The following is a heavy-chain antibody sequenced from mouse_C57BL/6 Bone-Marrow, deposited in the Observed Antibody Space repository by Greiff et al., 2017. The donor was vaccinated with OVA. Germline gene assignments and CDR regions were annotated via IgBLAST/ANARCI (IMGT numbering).Heavy chain of an antibody. CDR3: TRSDYYGNFDY. CDR1: GYTFTDYE. J-gene: IGHJ2*01. D-gene: IGHD1-1*01. V-gene: IGHV1-15*01. Sequence: LVESGAELVRPGASVTLSCKASGYTFTDYEMHWVKQTPVHGLEWIGAIDPETGGTAYNQKFKGKAILTADKSSSTAYMELRSLTSEDSAVYYCTRSDYYGNFDYWGQGTTLTVSS. CDR2: IDPETGGT.